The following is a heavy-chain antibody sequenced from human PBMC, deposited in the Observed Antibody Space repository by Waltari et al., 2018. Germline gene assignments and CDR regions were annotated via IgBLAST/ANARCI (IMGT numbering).Heavy chain of an antibody. V-gene: IGHV3-7*01. CDR3: ARDGEYSYGYVDY. Sequence: EVQLVESGGGLVKPGGSLRLSCAASGFTFSSYCMSWVRKAPGKGLEWVANIKQDGREKYYVDSLKGRFTISRDNAKNSLYLQMNSLRAEDTAVYYCARDGEYSYGYVDYWGQGTLVTVSS. CDR1: GFTFSSYC. CDR2: IKQDGREK. J-gene: IGHJ4*02. D-gene: IGHD5-18*01.